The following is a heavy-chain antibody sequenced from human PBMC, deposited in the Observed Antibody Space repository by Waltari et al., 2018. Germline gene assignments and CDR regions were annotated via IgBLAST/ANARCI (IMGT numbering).Heavy chain of an antibody. V-gene: IGHV1-2*06. CDR2: INPNSGGT. J-gene: IGHJ6*03. D-gene: IGHD3-10*01. CDR3: AGNRGVRGVYYYYMDV. Sequence: QVQLVQSGAEVKKPGASVKVSCKASGYTFTGYYMHWVRQAPGQGLEWMGRINPNSGGTNYAQKVQGRVTITTEESTSTDYWELSSLRSEDTAVDYCAGNRGVRGVYYYYMDVWGKGTTVTVSS. CDR1: GYTFTGYY.